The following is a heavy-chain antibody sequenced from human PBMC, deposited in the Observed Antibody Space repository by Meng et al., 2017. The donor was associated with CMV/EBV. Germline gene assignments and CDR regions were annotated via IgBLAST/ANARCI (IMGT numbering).Heavy chain of an antibody. Sequence: GESLKISCAASGFTFSSYWMSWVRQAPGKGLEWVSAISGSGGSTYYADSAKGRFTISRDNSKNTLYLQMNSLRAEDTAVYYCAKATKPSSSWAIPFDYWGQGTLVTVSS. D-gene: IGHD6-13*01. CDR1: GFTFSSYW. V-gene: IGHV3-23*01. CDR2: ISGSGGST. CDR3: AKATKPSSSWAIPFDY. J-gene: IGHJ4*02.